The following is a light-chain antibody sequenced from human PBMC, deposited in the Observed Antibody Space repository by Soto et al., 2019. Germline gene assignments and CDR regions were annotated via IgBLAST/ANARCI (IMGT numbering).Light chain of an antibody. Sequence: QSPAIMTMSPGERATLSCRASQSVSSNLAWYQQKPGQAPRLLIYGASSRASGIPARFSGSGSGTDFTLTISSLQPEDFATYYCQQANSFPLTFGGGTKVDIK. V-gene: IGKV3-15*01. CDR1: QSVSSN. J-gene: IGKJ4*01. CDR3: QQANSFPLT. CDR2: GAS.